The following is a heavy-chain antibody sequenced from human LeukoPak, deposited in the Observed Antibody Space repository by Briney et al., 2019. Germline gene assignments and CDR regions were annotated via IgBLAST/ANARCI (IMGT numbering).Heavy chain of an antibody. D-gene: IGHD2-21*02. Sequence: GESLKISCEGSGYNFSNYWIGWVRQMPGKGLEWMGIIYPGDYETRYSPSFQGLVTISVDKSIGTAYLQWSSLKASDTAMYYCAIPPGYCGNDCSFDHWGQGTLVTVSS. CDR3: AIPPGYCGNDCSFDH. CDR2: IYPGDYET. CDR1: GYNFSNYW. V-gene: IGHV5-51*01. J-gene: IGHJ4*02.